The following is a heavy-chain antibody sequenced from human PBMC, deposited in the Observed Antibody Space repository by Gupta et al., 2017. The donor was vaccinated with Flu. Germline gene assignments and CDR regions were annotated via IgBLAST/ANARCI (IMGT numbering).Heavy chain of an antibody. V-gene: IGHV3-23*01. CDR2: ISGSGGST. CDR1: GFTFSSYA. J-gene: IGHJ4*02. D-gene: IGHD4-17*01. Sequence: EVQLLESGGGLVQPGGSLRLSCAASGFTFSSYAMSWVRQAPGKGLEWVSAISGSGGSTYYADSVKGRFTISRDNSKNTLYLQMNSLRAEDTAVYYCAKEKMAVTTFVHVFDYWGQGTLVTVSS. CDR3: AKEKMAVTTFVHVFDY.